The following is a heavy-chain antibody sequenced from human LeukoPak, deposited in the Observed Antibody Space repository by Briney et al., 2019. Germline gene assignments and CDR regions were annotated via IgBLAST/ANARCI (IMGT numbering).Heavy chain of an antibody. D-gene: IGHD3-22*01. CDR1: GGSISSYY. J-gene: IGHJ4*02. Sequence: SETLSLTCTVSGGSISSYYWSWIRQPPGKGLEWIGYIYYSGNTNYNPSLKSRVTISVDTSKTQLSLRLSSVTAADTAVYYCAAQRGGDSSGYYGYWGQGTLVTVSS. CDR3: AAQRGGDSSGYYGY. CDR2: IYYSGNT. V-gene: IGHV4-59*12.